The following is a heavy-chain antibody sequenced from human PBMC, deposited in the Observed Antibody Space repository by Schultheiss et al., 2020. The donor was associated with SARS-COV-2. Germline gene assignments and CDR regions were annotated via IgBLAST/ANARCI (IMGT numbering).Heavy chain of an antibody. CDR2: ISSNGGST. CDR3: ARAVDTAMVDYYYYGMDV. Sequence: GESLKISCAASGFTFSSYAMHWVRQAPGKGLEYVSAISSNGGSTYYADSVKGRFTISRDNSKNTLYLQMGSLRAEDTAVYYCARAVDTAMVDYYYYGMDVWGQGTTVTVSS. J-gene: IGHJ6*02. D-gene: IGHD5-18*01. CDR1: GFTFSSYA. V-gene: IGHV3-64*02.